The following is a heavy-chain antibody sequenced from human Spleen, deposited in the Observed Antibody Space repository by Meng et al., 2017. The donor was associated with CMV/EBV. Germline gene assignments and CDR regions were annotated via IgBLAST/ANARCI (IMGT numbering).Heavy chain of an antibody. J-gene: IGHJ4*02. V-gene: IGHV4-39*07. CDR2: IYYSGST. CDR3: ARTTFWSGYYTGRVGRGAFDY. Sequence: SETLSLTCTVSGGSINSTDNYWGWIRQPPGKGLEWIGSIYYSGSTYYNPSLKSRVTISVDTSKNQFSLKLSSVTAADTAVYYCARTTFWSGYYTGRVGRGAFDYWGQGTLVTVSS. D-gene: IGHD3-3*01. CDR1: GGSINSTDNY.